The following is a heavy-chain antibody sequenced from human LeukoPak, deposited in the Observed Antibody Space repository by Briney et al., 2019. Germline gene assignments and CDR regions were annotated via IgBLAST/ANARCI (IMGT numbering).Heavy chain of an antibody. V-gene: IGHV4-38-2*02. CDR3: ARGDWNDSYYYYYYMDV. D-gene: IGHD1-1*01. CDR1: GYSISSGYY. Sequence: PSETLSLTCTVSGYSISSGYYWGWIRQPPGKGLEWIGSIYHSGRTFYNPSLKSRVTISVDTSKNQFSLKLTSVTAADTAVYYCARGDWNDSYYYYYYMDVWGKGTTVTISS. J-gene: IGHJ6*03. CDR2: IYHSGRT.